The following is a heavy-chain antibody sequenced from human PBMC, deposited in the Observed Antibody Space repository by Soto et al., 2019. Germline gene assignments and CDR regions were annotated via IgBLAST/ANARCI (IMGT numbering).Heavy chain of an antibody. V-gene: IGHV3-21*01. CDR3: ARDRGYDAYDDYYNAMDV. J-gene: IGHJ6*02. D-gene: IGHD3-10*01. Sequence: EVQLVESGGGLVKPGGSLRLSCISSGFTFRTYTMNWVRQAPGKGLEWVSGIRGFSPYTFYAESVKGRFTISRDNAKNSLYLQMNSLRAEDTAVYYCARDRGYDAYDDYYNAMDVWGQGTTVTVSS. CDR2: IRGFSPYT. CDR1: GFTFRTYT.